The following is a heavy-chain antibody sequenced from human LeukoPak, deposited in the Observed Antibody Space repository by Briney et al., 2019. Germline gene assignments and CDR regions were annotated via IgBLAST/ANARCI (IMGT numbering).Heavy chain of an antibody. D-gene: IGHD6-13*01. V-gene: IGHV4-59*01. J-gene: IGHJ6*03. CDR2: IHYSGSN. Sequence: SETLSLTCTVSSGSISTYYWSWIRQPPGKGLEWIGYIHYSGSNYYNPSLNSRITMSVDTSKNQFSLKLSSVTAADTAVYYCATFYSFSAYYNYYMDVWGKGTTVTVSS. CDR1: SGSISTYY. CDR3: ATFYSFSAYYNYYMDV.